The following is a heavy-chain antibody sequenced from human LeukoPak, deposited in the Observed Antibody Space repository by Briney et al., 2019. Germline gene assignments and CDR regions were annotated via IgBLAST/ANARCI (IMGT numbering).Heavy chain of an antibody. J-gene: IGHJ6*02. CDR2: ISYDGSNK. CDR3: ARDVAWVVRGVVNNRFDYYYYGMDV. D-gene: IGHD3-10*01. Sequence: GGPLRLSCAASGFTFSSYAMHWVRQAPGKGLEWVAVISYDGSNKYYADSVKGRFTISRDNSKNTLYLQMNSLRAEDTAVYYCARDVAWVVRGVVNNRFDYYYYGMDVWGQGTTVTVSS. V-gene: IGHV3-30*04. CDR1: GFTFSSYA.